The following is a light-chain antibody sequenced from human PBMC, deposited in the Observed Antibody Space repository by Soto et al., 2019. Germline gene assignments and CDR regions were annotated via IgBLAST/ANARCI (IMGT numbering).Light chain of an antibody. CDR3: QKYP. Sequence: DIPMTQSPSSLSASVGDRVTITCRASQGISNYLGWFQQKPGRVPNLLIYSASSLQLGVPSRFSGSGSGTDFTLTISSLRPEDVATSSCQKYPFGPGTKVDVK. V-gene: IGKV1-27*01. J-gene: IGKJ3*01. CDR1: QGISNY. CDR2: SAS.